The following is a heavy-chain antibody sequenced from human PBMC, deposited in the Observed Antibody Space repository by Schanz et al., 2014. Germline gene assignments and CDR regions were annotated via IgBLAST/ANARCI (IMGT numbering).Heavy chain of an antibody. Sequence: QVQLQVSGPGLVKPSETLSLTCTVSAAFISRYYWSWVRQAPGKGLEWIGYVNYIGSTKYNPSLESRVTISADTSKKQFSLKMTSVTTADTAVYYCASTHWFGSGTTIVDYWGQGTLVTVSS. D-gene: IGHD3-10*01. CDR3: ASTHWFGSGTTIVDY. CDR1: AAFISRYY. J-gene: IGHJ4*02. CDR2: VNYIGST. V-gene: IGHV4-59*01.